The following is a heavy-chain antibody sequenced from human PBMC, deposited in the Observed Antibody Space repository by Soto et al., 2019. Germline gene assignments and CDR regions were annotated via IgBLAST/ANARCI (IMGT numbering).Heavy chain of an antibody. D-gene: IGHD5-12*01. CDR1: GGSISSGGYY. V-gene: IGHV4-31*03. Sequence: QVQLQESGPGLVKPSQTLSLTCTVSGGSISSGGYYWSWIRQHPGKGLEWIGYIYYSGSTYYNPSLKSRVTISVDTSKNQFSLKLSSVAAADTVVYYCARDGPLEMATMHGAFDIWGQGTMVTVSS. CDR3: ARDGPLEMATMHGAFDI. CDR2: IYYSGST. J-gene: IGHJ3*02.